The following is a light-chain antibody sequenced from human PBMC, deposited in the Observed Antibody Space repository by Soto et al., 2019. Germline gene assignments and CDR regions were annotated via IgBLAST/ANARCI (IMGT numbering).Light chain of an antibody. CDR2: QVS. J-gene: IGLJ1*01. CDR1: TSDVGAYNY. Sequence: QSALTQPASVSGSPVQSIAISCTGTTSDVGAYNYVSWYQQHPGKAPNLMIYQVSNRPSGVSNRFSGSKSGNTASLTISGLQAEDEADYYCSSYTSSTTYVFGTGTKLTVL. V-gene: IGLV2-14*01. CDR3: SSYTSSTTYV.